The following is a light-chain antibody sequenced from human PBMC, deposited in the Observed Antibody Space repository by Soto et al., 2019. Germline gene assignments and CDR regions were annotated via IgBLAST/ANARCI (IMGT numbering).Light chain of an antibody. V-gene: IGKV3-15*01. J-gene: IGKJ3*01. CDR2: GAS. CDR1: QSVSIN. Sequence: VLTQSLATLFVSAGERDNLSCSASQSVSINVAWFQQKPGQAPRLLIYGASTRATGIPARFSGSGSGADFTLTISRLEPEDFAVYYCQQYTTSPFTIGPGTKVDIK. CDR3: QQYTTSPFT.